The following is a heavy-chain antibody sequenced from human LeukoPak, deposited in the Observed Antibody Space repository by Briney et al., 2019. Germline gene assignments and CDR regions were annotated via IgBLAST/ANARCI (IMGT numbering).Heavy chain of an antibody. Sequence: PGRSLRLSCAASGFSFSGYGMHWVRQAPGKGLEWVTFIRYDGSTKSYADSVKGRFTIARDNSKNTLYLQMNSLRAEDTAVYFCAKDYNNGFDYWGQGALVTVSS. CDR3: AKDYNNGFDY. D-gene: IGHD1-14*01. CDR1: GFSFSGYG. CDR2: IRYDGSTK. V-gene: IGHV3-30*02. J-gene: IGHJ4*02.